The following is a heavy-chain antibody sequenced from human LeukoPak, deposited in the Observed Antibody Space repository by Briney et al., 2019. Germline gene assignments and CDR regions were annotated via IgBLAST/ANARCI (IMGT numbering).Heavy chain of an antibody. Sequence: SQTLSLTCALSGDSVSSDSAAWNWIRQSPSRGLEWLGRTYYRSQWFIYYAVSVKTRITIKSDTSRNQFSLELNSVTPADTGVYYCARGRGYYDTGSFSFVDNWGQVTLVTVSS. CDR2: TYYRSQWFI. CDR1: GDSVSSDSAA. V-gene: IGHV6-1*01. CDR3: ARGRGYYDTGSFSFVDN. D-gene: IGHD3-22*01. J-gene: IGHJ4*02.